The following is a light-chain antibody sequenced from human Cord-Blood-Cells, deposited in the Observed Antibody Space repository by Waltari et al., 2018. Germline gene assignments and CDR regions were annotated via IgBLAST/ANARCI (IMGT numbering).Light chain of an antibody. CDR2: DVS. Sequence: QSALTQPASVSGSPGQSITISCTGTSSDVGGYNSVSLYQHHPGKAPKLMIYDVSNRPSGVSNRFSGSKSGNTASLTISGLQAEDEADYYCSSYTSSSTPCVFGTGTKVTVL. J-gene: IGLJ1*01. CDR3: SSYTSSSTPCV. V-gene: IGLV2-14*03. CDR1: SSDVGGYNS.